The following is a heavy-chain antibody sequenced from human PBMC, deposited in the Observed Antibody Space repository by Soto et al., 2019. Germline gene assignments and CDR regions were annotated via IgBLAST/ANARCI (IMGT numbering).Heavy chain of an antibody. V-gene: IGHV3-7*01. Sequence: GGSLRLSCAASGFTFSSYWMSWVRQAPGKGLEWVANIKQDGSEKYYVDSVKGRFTISRDNAKNSLYLQMNSLRAEETAVYYWARDQRFLEWLLMEANWFDPWGQGTLVTVSS. CDR3: ARDQRFLEWLLMEANWFDP. CDR2: IKQDGSEK. D-gene: IGHD3-3*01. CDR1: GFTFSSYW. J-gene: IGHJ5*02.